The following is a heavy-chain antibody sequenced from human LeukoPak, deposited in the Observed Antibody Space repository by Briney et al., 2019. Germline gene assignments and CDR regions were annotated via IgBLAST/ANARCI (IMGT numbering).Heavy chain of an antibody. CDR3: AKYGPYYYDSSGPSEYYFDF. J-gene: IGHJ4*02. Sequence: GGSLRLSCTASGFTFSSYAMSWVRQAPGKGLEWVSGTNGSGGSTYYADSVRGRFTISRANSKSTVYLQMNSLRVEDTAVYYCAKYGPYYYDSSGPSEYYFDFWGQGALVTVSS. D-gene: IGHD3-22*01. V-gene: IGHV3-23*01. CDR2: TNGSGGST. CDR1: GFTFSSYA.